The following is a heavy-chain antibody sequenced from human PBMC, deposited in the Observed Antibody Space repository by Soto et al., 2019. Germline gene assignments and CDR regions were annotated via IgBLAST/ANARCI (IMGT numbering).Heavy chain of an antibody. D-gene: IGHD3-22*01. V-gene: IGHV3-30-3*01. J-gene: IGHJ4*02. Sequence: PGGSLRLSCAASGFTFSSYAMHWVRQAPGKGLEWVAVISYDGSNKYYADSVKGRFTISRDNSKNTLYLQMNSLRAEDTAVYYCARDDRQKGFIFDYWGQATLVTVSS. CDR2: ISYDGSNK. CDR1: GFTFSSYA. CDR3: ARDDRQKGFIFDY.